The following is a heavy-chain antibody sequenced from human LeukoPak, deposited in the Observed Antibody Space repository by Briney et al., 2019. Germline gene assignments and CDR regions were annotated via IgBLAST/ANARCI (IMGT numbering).Heavy chain of an antibody. V-gene: IGHV3-21*04. D-gene: IGHD3-22*01. Sequence: GGSLRLSCAASGFTFSSYSMNWVRQAPGKGLEWVSSISSNSRYIYYADSMRGRFTISRDNAKNSLYLQMNSLRAEDTAVYYCARDGEFYYDSSSYWGQGSLVTVSS. CDR3: ARDGEFYYDSSSY. CDR1: GFTFSSYS. CDR2: ISSNSRYI. J-gene: IGHJ4*02.